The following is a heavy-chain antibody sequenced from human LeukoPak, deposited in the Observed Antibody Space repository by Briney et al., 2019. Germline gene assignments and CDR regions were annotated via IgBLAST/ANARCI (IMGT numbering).Heavy chain of an antibody. V-gene: IGHV7-4-1*02. CDR2: INTNTGNP. Sequence: ASVKVSCKASGYTFTGHYMHWVRQAPGQGLEWMGWINTNTGNPTYAQGFTGRFVFSLDTSVSTAYLQISSLKAEDTAVYYCARAVTWLADAFDIWGQGTMVTVSS. J-gene: IGHJ3*02. D-gene: IGHD6-19*01. CDR3: ARAVTWLADAFDI. CDR1: GYTFTGHY.